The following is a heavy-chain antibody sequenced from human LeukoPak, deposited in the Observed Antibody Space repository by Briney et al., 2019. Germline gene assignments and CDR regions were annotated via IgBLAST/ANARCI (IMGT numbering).Heavy chain of an antibody. CDR1: GFTFSSYG. CDR3: AKDEGQMATIPWAFDY. J-gene: IGHJ4*02. V-gene: IGHV3-30*02. Sequence: GGSLRLSCAASGFTFSSYGMHWVRQAPGKGLEWVAFIRYDGSNKYYADSVKGRFTISRDNSKNTLYLQMNSLRAEDTAVYYCAKDEGQMATIPWAFDYWGQGTLVTVSS. D-gene: IGHD5-24*01. CDR2: IRYDGSNK.